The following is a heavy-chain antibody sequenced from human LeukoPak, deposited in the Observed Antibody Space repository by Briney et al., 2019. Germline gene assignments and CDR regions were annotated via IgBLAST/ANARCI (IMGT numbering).Heavy chain of an antibody. D-gene: IGHD3-10*01. CDR2: INHSGST. Sequence: SETLSLTCAVYGGSFSGYYWSWIRQPPGKGLEWIGEINHSGSTNYNPSLKSRVTISVDTSKNQFSLKLSSVTAADTAVYYCARGPITMVRGVYNWFDPWGQGTLVTASS. CDR1: GGSFSGYY. V-gene: IGHV4-34*01. CDR3: ARGPITMVRGVYNWFDP. J-gene: IGHJ5*02.